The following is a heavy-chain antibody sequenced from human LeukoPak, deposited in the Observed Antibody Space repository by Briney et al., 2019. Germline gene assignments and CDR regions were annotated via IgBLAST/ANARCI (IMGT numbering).Heavy chain of an antibody. D-gene: IGHD1-7*01. V-gene: IGHV3-33*01. Sequence: GGSLRLSCAASGFTFSNYGMHWVRQAPGKGLEWVAVIWYDGSNKYYADSVKGRFTISRDNSKNTIYLQMDSLRAEDTTIYYCARDYWWNYDYWGQGTLVTVSS. J-gene: IGHJ4*02. CDR2: IWYDGSNK. CDR3: ARDYWWNYDY. CDR1: GFTFSNYG.